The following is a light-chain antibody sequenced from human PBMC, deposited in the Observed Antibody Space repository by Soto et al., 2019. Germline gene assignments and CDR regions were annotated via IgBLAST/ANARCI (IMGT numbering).Light chain of an antibody. V-gene: IGKV3-20*01. CDR3: QQYGSSGT. Sequence: EIVLTQSPGTLSLSPGERVTLSCGASQTVSNNYLAWYQPKPGQDPRLLIYGASNRATGIPDRFSGSGSGTDFTLTISRLEPEDFAVYYCQQYGSSGTVGQGTKVDIK. CDR1: QTVSNNY. CDR2: GAS. J-gene: IGKJ1*01.